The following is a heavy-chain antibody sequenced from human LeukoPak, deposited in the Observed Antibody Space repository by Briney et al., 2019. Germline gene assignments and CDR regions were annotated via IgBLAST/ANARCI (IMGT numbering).Heavy chain of an antibody. V-gene: IGHV4-38-2*02. Sequence: SETLSLTCIVSAYSISSGYYWGWIRQPPGKGLEWIGSIYHSESTYYNPSLKSRVTISIDTSKNQFSLRLRSVTAADTAVYYCARGKSRGSHIDYWGQGTLVTVSS. CDR3: ARGKSRGSHIDY. J-gene: IGHJ4*02. D-gene: IGHD1-26*01. CDR1: AYSISSGYY. CDR2: IYHSEST.